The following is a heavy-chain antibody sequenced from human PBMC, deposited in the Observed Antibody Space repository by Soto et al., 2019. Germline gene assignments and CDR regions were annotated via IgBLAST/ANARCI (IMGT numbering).Heavy chain of an antibody. J-gene: IGHJ6*02. CDR2: ISSSSSTI. CDR3: ARKAEQQPIYYYYYGMDV. Sequence: PGGSLRLSCAASGFTLSNYSMNWVRQAPGKGLEWVSYISSSSSTIYYADSVKGRFTISRDNAKNSLYLQMNSLRDEDTAVYYCARKAEQQPIYYYYYGMDVWGQGTTVNVSS. D-gene: IGHD6-13*01. CDR1: GFTLSNYS. V-gene: IGHV3-48*02.